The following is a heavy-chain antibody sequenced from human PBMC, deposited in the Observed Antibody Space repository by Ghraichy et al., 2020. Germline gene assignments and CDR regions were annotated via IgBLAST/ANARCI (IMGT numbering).Heavy chain of an antibody. D-gene: IGHD4-17*01. J-gene: IGHJ6*02. V-gene: IGHV3-33*01. Sequence: GGSLRLSCAASGFAFSRYAMHWVRQAPGKGLEWVAVIWFDGSNKYYADSVKGRFTISRDNSKNTVYLQMNSLRAEDTAVYYCARGDYGYYYGMDVWGQGTTVTVSS. CDR2: IWFDGSNK. CDR3: ARGDYGYYYGMDV. CDR1: GFAFSRYA.